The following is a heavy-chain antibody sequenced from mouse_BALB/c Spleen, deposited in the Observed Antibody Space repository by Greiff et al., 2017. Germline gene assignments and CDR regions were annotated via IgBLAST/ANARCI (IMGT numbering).Heavy chain of an antibody. CDR1: GYSITSDYA. V-gene: IGHV3-2*02. J-gene: IGHJ3*01. D-gene: IGHD1-3*01. CDR2: ISYSGST. Sequence: EVKLQQSGPGLVKPSQSLSLTCTVTGYSITSDYAWNWIRQFPGNKLEWMGYISYSGSTSYNPSLKSRISITRDTSKNQFFLQLNSVTTEDTATYYCARSGGKGGFAYWGQGTLVTVSA. CDR3: ARSGGKGGFAY.